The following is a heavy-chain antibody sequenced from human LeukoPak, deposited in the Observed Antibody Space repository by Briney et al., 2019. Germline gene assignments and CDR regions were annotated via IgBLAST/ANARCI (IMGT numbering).Heavy chain of an antibody. V-gene: IGHV4-59*01. J-gene: IGHJ4*02. CDR3: ATGSSWYDY. CDR1: GGSISGYY. CDR2: IYYSGST. Sequence: SETLSLTCTVSGGSISGYYWSWIRQPPGKGLEWIGYIYYSGSTNYNPSLKSRVTISVDTSKNQFSLKLSSVTAADTAVYYCATGSSWYDYWGQGTLVTVSS. D-gene: IGHD6-13*01.